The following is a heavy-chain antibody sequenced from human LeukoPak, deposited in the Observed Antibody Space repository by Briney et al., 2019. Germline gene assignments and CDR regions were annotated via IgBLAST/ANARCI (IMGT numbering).Heavy chain of an antibody. CDR2: ISGSGGST. CDR3: AKGVEGYCSSTSCYYYGMDV. Sequence: PGGSLRLSCAASGFTFSSYAMSWVRQAPGKGLEWVSAISGSGGSTYYADSVKGRFTISRDNSKNTLYLQMNSLRAEDTAVYYCAKGVEGYCSSTSCYYYGMDVWGQGTTVTVSS. V-gene: IGHV3-23*01. CDR1: GFTFSSYA. J-gene: IGHJ6*02. D-gene: IGHD2-2*01.